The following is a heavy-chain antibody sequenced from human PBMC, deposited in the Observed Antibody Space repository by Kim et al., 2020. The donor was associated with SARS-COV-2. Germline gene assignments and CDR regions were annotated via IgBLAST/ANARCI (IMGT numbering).Heavy chain of an antibody. D-gene: IGHD6-13*01. CDR1: GASIKSYH. Sequence: SETLSLTCTVSGASIKSYHWNWIRQSPGKGLEWIGYIYHNGYTNYNPSLDSRVTMSLGTSTNSFSLNLRSMTAADTAVYYCARSPRNPTSSDWGYYFDN. J-gene: IGHJ4*01. CDR3: ARSPRNPTSSDWGYYFDN. CDR2: IYHNGYT. V-gene: IGHV4-59*12.